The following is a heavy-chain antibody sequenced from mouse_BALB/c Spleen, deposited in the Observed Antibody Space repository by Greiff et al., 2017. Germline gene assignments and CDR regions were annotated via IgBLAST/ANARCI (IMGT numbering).Heavy chain of an antibody. D-gene: IGHD2-14*01. CDR3: ARHKDRYGIAMDY. V-gene: IGHV5-9-3*01. CDR1: GFTFSSYA. J-gene: IGHJ4*01. Sequence: EVKLMESGGGLVKPGGSLKLSCAASGFTFSSYAMSWVRQTPEKRLEWVATISSGGSYTYYPDSVKGRFTISRDNAKNTLYLQMSSLRSEDTAMYYCARHKDRYGIAMDYWGQGTSVTVSS. CDR2: ISSGGSYT.